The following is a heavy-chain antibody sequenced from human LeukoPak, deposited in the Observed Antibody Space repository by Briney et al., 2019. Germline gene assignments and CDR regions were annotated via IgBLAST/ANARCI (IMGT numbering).Heavy chain of an antibody. V-gene: IGHV3-7*03. Sequence: GGSLRLSCAASGFTFSSYWMSWVRQAPGKGLKWVANIKQDGSEKYYVDSVKGRFTISRDNAKNSLYLQMNSLRAEDTAVYYCARDPQYSSGWYYDYYYGMDVWGQGTTVTVSS. CDR1: GFTFSSYW. D-gene: IGHD6-19*01. J-gene: IGHJ6*02. CDR2: IKQDGSEK. CDR3: ARDPQYSSGWYYDYYYGMDV.